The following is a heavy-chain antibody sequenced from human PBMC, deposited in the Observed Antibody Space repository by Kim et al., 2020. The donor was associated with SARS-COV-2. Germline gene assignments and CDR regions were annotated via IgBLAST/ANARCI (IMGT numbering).Heavy chain of an antibody. CDR2: ISSSSSYI. V-gene: IGHV3-21*01. CDR1: GFTFSSYS. CDR3: ARDRRIAAAGSGEDY. J-gene: IGHJ4*02. Sequence: GGSLRLSCAASGFTFSSYSMNWVRQAPGKGLEWVSSISSSSSYIYYADSVKGRFTISRDNAKNSLYLQMNSLRAEDTAVYYCARDRRIAAAGSGEDYWGQGTLVTVSS. D-gene: IGHD6-13*01.